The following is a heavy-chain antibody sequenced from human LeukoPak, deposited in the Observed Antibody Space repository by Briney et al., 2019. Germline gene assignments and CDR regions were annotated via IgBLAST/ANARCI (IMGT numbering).Heavy chain of an antibody. V-gene: IGHV4-39*01. D-gene: IGHD1-1*01. CDR3: ARYNYRILHDAFDT. CDR2: IYYSGNT. Sequence: SETLSLTCTVSGVSISSSNSYWGWIRQPPGKGLEWIGSIYYSGNTYYNSSLKSRVTISIDTSANLFSLKLTSLTAADTAVYYCARYNYRILHDAFDTWGQGTMVTVSS. CDR1: GVSISSSNSY. J-gene: IGHJ3*02.